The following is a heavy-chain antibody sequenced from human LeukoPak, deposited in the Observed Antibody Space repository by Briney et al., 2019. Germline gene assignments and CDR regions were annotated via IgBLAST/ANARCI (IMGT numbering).Heavy chain of an antibody. J-gene: IGHJ4*02. V-gene: IGHV4-59*11. CDR3: ARAPRASHFDY. Sequence: TLSLTCTLSGGSISSHHWSWIRQPPGKGLEWIGYIYYSGSTNYNPSLKSRVTISVDTSKNQFSLKLSSVTAADTAVYYCARAPRASHFDYWGQGTLVTVSS. CDR1: GGSISSHH. CDR2: IYYSGST.